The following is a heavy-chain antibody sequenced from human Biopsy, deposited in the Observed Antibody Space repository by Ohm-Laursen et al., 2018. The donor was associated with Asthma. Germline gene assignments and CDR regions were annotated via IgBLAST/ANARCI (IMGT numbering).Heavy chain of an antibody. Sequence: SLRLSCAASGFTFSSYGMHWVRQAPGKGLEWVAVISYDGSNKYYADSVKGRFTISRDNSKNTLHLQMNSLRAEDTAVYYCAKERYYDFWSGYPIWGQGTMVTVSS. CDR2: ISYDGSNK. CDR3: AKERYYDFWSGYPI. CDR1: GFTFSSYG. D-gene: IGHD3-3*01. J-gene: IGHJ3*02. V-gene: IGHV3-30*18.